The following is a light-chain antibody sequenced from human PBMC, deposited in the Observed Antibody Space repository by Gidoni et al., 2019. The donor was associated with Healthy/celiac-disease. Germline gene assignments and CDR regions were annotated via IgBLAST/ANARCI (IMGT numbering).Light chain of an antibody. V-gene: IGLV3-1*01. CDR1: KLGDKY. CDR3: QAWDSSTEV. J-gene: IGLJ2*01. Sequence: SYELTQPPSVSVSPGQTASITCSGDKLGDKYACWYQQKPGQSPVLVIYQESKRLSGIPERFSGSNSGNTATLTISGTQAMDEADYYCQAWDSSTEVFGGGTKLTVL. CDR2: QES.